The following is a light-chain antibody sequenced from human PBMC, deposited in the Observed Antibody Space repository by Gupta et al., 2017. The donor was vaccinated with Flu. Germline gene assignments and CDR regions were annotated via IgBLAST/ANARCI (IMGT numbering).Light chain of an antibody. J-gene: IGKJ4*01. CDR3: QQYKNSPVT. V-gene: IGKV1-5*03. Sequence: GDRVSISCRASQTISTWLAWYQQKPGKAPKLLIYKASILEGGVPSRFSGSGSGTDFTLTISSLQSDDFASYYCQQYKNSPVTFGGGTKVEI. CDR2: KAS. CDR1: QTISTW.